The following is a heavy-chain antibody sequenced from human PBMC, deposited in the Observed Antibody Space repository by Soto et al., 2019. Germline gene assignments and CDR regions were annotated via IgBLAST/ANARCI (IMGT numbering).Heavy chain of an antibody. V-gene: IGHV4-59*01. CDR3: ARISAARLDY. CDR1: GGSISSYY. J-gene: IGHJ4*02. CDR2: IYYSGST. D-gene: IGHD6-13*01. Sequence: PSDTLSLTCTVSGGSISSYYWSWIRQPPGKGLEWIGYIYYSGSTNYNPSLKSRVTISVDTSKNQFSLKLSSVTAADTAVYYCARISAARLDYWGQGTLVTVSS.